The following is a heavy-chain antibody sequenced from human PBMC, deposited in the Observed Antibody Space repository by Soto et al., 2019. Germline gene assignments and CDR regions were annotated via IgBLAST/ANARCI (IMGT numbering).Heavy chain of an antibody. V-gene: IGHV3-23*01. Sequence: EVHLLESGGDLVQPGGSLRLSCVASGFSFSTYGMYWVRQAPGKGLDYVSSISGSGDATAYADSVKGRFTVSRDNSKNTLYLQMNSLRAEDTAVYYCAKAMVWGVTAFDYWGQGTLVTVSS. CDR3: AKAMVWGVTAFDY. CDR1: GFSFSTYG. J-gene: IGHJ4*02. D-gene: IGHD3-10*01. CDR2: ISGSGDAT.